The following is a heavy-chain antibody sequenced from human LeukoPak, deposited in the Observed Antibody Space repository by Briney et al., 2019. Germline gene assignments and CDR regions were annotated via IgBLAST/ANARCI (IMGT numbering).Heavy chain of an antibody. J-gene: IGHJ1*01. D-gene: IGHD2-2*02. CDR1: GGSFSGYY. CDR2: INHSGST. V-gene: IGHV4-34*01. CDR3: ARGPIVVVPAAIRRYFQH. Sequence: SETLSLTCAVYGGSFSGYYWSWIRQPPGKGLEWIGEINHSGSTNCNPSLKSRVTISVDTSKNQFSLKLSSVTAAVTAVYYCARGPIVVVPAAIRRYFQHWGQGTLVTVSS.